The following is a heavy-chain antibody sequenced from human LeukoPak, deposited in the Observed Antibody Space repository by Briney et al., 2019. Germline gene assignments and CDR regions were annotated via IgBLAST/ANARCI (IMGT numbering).Heavy chain of an antibody. CDR3: AKTTKAIVAAGIVFDY. D-gene: IGHD6-13*01. CDR1: GFIFSSYW. V-gene: IGHV3-23*01. Sequence: GGSLRLSCAASGFIFSSYWMHWVRQAPGKGLEWVSGISGSGGSTYYADSVKGRFTISRDNSKNTLYLQMNSLRAEDTAVYYCAKTTKAIVAAGIVFDYWGQGTLVTVSS. J-gene: IGHJ4*02. CDR2: ISGSGGST.